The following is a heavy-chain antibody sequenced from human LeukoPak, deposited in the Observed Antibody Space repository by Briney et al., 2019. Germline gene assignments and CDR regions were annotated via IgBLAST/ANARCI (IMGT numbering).Heavy chain of an antibody. D-gene: IGHD3-3*01. J-gene: IGHJ4*02. CDR3: AGRGIVSGYFDF. CDR1: GDSITNSNCY. V-gene: IGHV4-39*01. Sequence: SGTLSLTCTVSGDSITNSNCYWGWIRQSPGKGLEWIGSMFHSGSTNFNPSLKSRVTISVDTSKNQIYLRVRSVTAAETALYYCAGRGIVSGYFDFWGRGTQVTVSS. CDR2: MFHSGST.